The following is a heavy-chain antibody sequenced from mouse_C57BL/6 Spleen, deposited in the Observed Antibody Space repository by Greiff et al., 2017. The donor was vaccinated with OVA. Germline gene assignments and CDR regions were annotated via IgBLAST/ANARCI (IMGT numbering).Heavy chain of an antibody. D-gene: IGHD1-1*01. Sequence: QVQLQQPGAELVKPGASVKLSCKASGYTFTSYWMQWVKQRPGQGLEWIGEIDPSDRYTNYNQTFKGKATLTVDTSSSTAYMQLSSLTSEDAAVDYGSRGEYYGSSPFAYWGQGTLVTVSA. J-gene: IGHJ3*01. CDR3: SRGEYYGSSPFAY. CDR1: GYTFTSYW. CDR2: IDPSDRYT. V-gene: IGHV1-50*01.